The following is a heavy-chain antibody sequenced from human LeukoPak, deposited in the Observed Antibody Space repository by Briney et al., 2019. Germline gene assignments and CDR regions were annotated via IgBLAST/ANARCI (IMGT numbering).Heavy chain of an antibody. CDR1: GFTFSSYG. CDR2: IRYDGSNK. D-gene: IGHD1-26*01. Sequence: GGSLRLSCAASGFTFSSYGMHWVRQAPGKGLEWVAFIRYDGSNKYYADSVEGRFTISRDNSKNTLYLQMNSLRAEDTAVYYCAKETVRWELLGLDYWGQGTLVTVSS. CDR3: AKETVRWELLGLDY. V-gene: IGHV3-30*02. J-gene: IGHJ4*02.